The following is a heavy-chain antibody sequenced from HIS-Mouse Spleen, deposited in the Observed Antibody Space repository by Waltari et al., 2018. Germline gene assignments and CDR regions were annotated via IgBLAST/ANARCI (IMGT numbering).Heavy chain of an antibody. CDR1: GGSISSSSYY. CDR2: IYYSGST. J-gene: IGHJ2*01. Sequence: QLQLQESGPGLVKPSETLSLTCTVSGGSISSSSYYWGWIRPPPGKGLEWIGSIYYSGSTDYNPSRKSRVTISVDTSKNQFSLKLSSVTAADTAVYYCAREIPYSSSWYDWYFDLWGRGTLVTVSS. D-gene: IGHD6-13*01. CDR3: AREIPYSSSWYDWYFDL. V-gene: IGHV4-39*07.